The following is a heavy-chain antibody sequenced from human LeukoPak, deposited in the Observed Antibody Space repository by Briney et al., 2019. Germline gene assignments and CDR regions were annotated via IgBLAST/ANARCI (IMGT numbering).Heavy chain of an antibody. CDR3: AREATVTASLDY. J-gene: IGHJ4*02. D-gene: IGHD4-17*01. Sequence: ASAKVSCKASGYTFTGYYMHWVRQAPGQGLEWMGWINPNSGGTNYAQKFQGRVTMTRDTSISTAYMELSRLRSDDTAVYYCAREATVTASLDYWGQGTLVTVSS. CDR1: GYTFTGYY. V-gene: IGHV1-2*02. CDR2: INPNSGGT.